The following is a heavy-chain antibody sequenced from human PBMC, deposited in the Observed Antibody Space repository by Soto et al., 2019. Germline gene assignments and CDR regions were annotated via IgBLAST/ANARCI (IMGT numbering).Heavy chain of an antibody. V-gene: IGHV1-18*01. D-gene: IGHD4-17*01. CDR3: AREADGVRDWYNWFDP. Sequence: ASVKVSCKASGYTFTSYGISWVRQAPGQGLEWMGWISAYNGNTNYAQKLQGRVTMTTDTSTSTAYMELRSLRSDDTAVYYCAREADGVRDWYNWFDPWGQGTLVTVSS. CDR1: GYTFTSYG. J-gene: IGHJ5*02. CDR2: ISAYNGNT.